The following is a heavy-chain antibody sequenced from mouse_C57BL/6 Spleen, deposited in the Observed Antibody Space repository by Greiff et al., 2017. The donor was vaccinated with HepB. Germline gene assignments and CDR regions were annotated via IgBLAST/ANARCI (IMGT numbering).Heavy chain of an antibody. CDR3: TTAYDYDGF. CDR1: GFNIKDDY. V-gene: IGHV14-4*01. CDR2: IDPENGDT. J-gene: IGHJ2*01. Sequence: EVKLEESGAELVRPGASVKLSCTASGFNIKDDYMHWVKQRPEQGLEWIGWIDPENGDTEYASKFQGKATITADTSSNTAYLQLSSLTSEDTAVYYCTTAYDYDGFWGQGTTLTVSS. D-gene: IGHD2-4*01.